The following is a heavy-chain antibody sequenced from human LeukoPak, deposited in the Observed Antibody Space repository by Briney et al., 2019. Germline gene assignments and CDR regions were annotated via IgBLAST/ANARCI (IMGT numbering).Heavy chain of an antibody. D-gene: IGHD3-16*01. Sequence: TSETLSLTCTVSGGFISSYYWSWVRQPPGKGLEWIGYIYYSGSTTYNPSLKSRVTISVDTSKNQFSLKLTSVTAADTGVYYCVRHPRGGPYFDYWGQGTLVTVSS. CDR2: IYYSGST. CDR3: VRHPRGGPYFDY. CDR1: GGFISSYY. J-gene: IGHJ4*02. V-gene: IGHV4-59*01.